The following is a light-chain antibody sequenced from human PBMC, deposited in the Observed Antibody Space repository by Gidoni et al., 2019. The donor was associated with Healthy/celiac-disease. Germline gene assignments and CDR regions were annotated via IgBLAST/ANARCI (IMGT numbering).Light chain of an antibody. CDR3: MQGTHWPPC. V-gene: IGKV2-30*01. CDR2: KVS. J-gene: IGKJ5*01. Sequence: DVVMTQSPLSLPVTLGQPASISCRSSQSLVYSDGNTYLNWFQQRPGQSPRRLIYKVSTRDSGVPDRFSGSGSGTDFTLKISRVEAEDVGVYYCMQGTHWPPCFGQGTRLEIK. CDR1: QSLVYSDGNTY.